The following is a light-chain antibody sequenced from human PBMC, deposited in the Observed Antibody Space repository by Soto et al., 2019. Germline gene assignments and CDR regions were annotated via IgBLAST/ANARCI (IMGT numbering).Light chain of an antibody. CDR1: QSISDW. V-gene: IGKV1-5*03. CDR2: KAS. CDR3: QHYDTYPWT. J-gene: IGKJ1*01. Sequence: DIQMTQSPSTLSASVGDRVTITCRASQSISDWLAWYQQRPGKAPKLLIFKASTLETEVPSRFSGSAFGTEFTLTISSLQPDDIATYYCQHYDTYPWTFGHGNKVEVK.